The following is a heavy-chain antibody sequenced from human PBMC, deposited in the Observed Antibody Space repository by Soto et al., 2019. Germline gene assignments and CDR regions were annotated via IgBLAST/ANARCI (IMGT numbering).Heavy chain of an antibody. J-gene: IGHJ3*02. D-gene: IGHD3-22*01. CDR3: ASYDSSGYPRDYVDRQVNAFDI. V-gene: IGHV4-31*03. CDR1: GGSISSGGYY. CDR2: IYYSGST. Sequence: QVQLQESGPGLVKPSQTLSLTCTVSGGSISSGGYYWSWIRQHPGKGLEWIGYIYYSGSTYYNPSLKSRVTISVDPSKNQFSLKLSSVTAADTAVYYCASYDSSGYPRDYVDRQVNAFDIWGQGTMVTVSS.